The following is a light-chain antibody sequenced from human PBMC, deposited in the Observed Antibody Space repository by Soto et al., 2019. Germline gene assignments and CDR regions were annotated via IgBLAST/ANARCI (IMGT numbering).Light chain of an antibody. V-gene: IGKV3-15*01. Sequence: EIVMTQSPATLSVSPGERATLSCRASQSVRSNLAWYSQKPGQAPRLLIYGASTRATGIPARFSGSGSGTEFTLTISGLQSEDFAVYYCQQYNNWPPYTFGQGTKLEIK. CDR2: GAS. CDR1: QSVRSN. CDR3: QQYNNWPPYT. J-gene: IGKJ2*01.